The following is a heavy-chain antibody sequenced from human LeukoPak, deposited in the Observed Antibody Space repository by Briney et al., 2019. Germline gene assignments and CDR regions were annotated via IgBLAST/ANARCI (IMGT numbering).Heavy chain of an antibody. CDR2: ISSSSSYI. CDR1: GFTFSSYS. Sequence: GGSLRLSCAASGFTFSSYSMNWVRQAPGKGLEWVSSISSSSSYIYHADSVKGRFTISRDNAKNSLYLQMNSLRAEDTAVYYCARDSSSGYYCDYWGQGTLVTVSS. CDR3: ARDSSSGYYCDY. V-gene: IGHV3-21*01. J-gene: IGHJ4*02. D-gene: IGHD3-22*01.